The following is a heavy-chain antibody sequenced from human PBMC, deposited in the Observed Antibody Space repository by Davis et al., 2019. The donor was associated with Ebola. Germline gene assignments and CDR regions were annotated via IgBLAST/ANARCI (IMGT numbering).Heavy chain of an antibody. CDR1: GYSFTTYW. D-gene: IGHD6-13*01. CDR3: ARQESLYGSIDY. J-gene: IGHJ4*02. V-gene: IGHV5-51*01. Sequence: GESLKISCQGSGYSFTTYWIGWVRQMPGKGLEWIGIIYSGDSDTRYRPSFEGQVTISVDRSISTAYLQWSSLKASDTAMYYCARQESLYGSIDYWGQGTLVTVSS. CDR2: IYSGDSDT.